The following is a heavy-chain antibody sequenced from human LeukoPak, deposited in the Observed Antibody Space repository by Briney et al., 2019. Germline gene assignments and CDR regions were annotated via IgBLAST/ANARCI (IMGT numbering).Heavy chain of an antibody. V-gene: IGHV3-11*04. CDR1: GFIFSDYY. Sequence: GGSLRLSCAASGFIFSDYYMSWTRQAPGKGLEWVAYIGSGGSTIYYADSVKGRFTISRDNANNSLYLQMNSLRVEDTAVYYCARAASGLGYTGDYWGQGALVTVSS. D-gene: IGHD5-24*01. CDR3: ARAASGLGYTGDY. CDR2: IGSGGSTI. J-gene: IGHJ4*02.